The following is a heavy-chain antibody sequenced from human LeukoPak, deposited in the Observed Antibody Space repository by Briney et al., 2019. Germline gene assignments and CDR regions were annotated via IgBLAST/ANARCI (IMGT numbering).Heavy chain of an antibody. Sequence: GGSLRLSCAASGFTFSNYDMNWVRQAPGKGLEWVSLISGSGDITYYADSVKRRFTISRDNSKNTLFLEMNNLRAEDTALYYCAKRESYNRGPFDQWGQGTQVTVSS. D-gene: IGHD2/OR15-2a*01. CDR2: ISGSGDIT. J-gene: IGHJ4*02. CDR1: GFTFSNYD. V-gene: IGHV3-23*01. CDR3: AKRESYNRGPFDQ.